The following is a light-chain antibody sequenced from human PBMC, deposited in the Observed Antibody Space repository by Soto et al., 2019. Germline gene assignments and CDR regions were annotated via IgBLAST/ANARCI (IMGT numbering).Light chain of an antibody. CDR2: SAS. J-gene: IGKJ4*01. Sequence: IQLTQSPSSLSASVGDRVTITCRASQGISSYLAWYQQKPGKAPKLLIYSASSLPSGTPSRFTGRGSGAAFTLTVTNLQTEDVGVYHCQQASSFPLTFGGGTKVEIK. CDR3: QQASSFPLT. CDR1: QGISSY. V-gene: IGKV1-12*01.